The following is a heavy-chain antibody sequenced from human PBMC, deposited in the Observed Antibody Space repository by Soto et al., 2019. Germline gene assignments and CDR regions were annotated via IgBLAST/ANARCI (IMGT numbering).Heavy chain of an antibody. D-gene: IGHD2-21*02. J-gene: IGHJ6*02. CDR3: ARLNCGGDCYYASGVPRFYYYGMDV. CDR1: GGSISSSSYY. CDR2: IYYSGST. V-gene: IGHV4-39*01. Sequence: ETLSLTCTVSGGSISSSSYYWGWIRQPPGKGLEWIGSIYYSGSTYYNPSLKSRVTISVDTSKNQFSLKLSSVTAADTAVYYCARLNCGGDCYYASGVPRFYYYGMDVWGQGTTV.